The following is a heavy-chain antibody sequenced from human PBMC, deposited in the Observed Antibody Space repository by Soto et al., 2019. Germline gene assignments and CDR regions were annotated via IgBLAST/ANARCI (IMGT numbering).Heavy chain of an antibody. CDR3: ARDNPLQLWLADSSGYPDY. Sequence: GSVKVYCKATGYPFTSYAMHLVRQAPGQSLEWMGWINAVNGNTKYSQKFQGRVTITRDTSASIAYMELSSLRSEDTAVYYCARDNPLQLWLADSSGYPDYWGQGTLVTVSS. V-gene: IGHV1-3*01. CDR2: INAVNGNT. CDR1: GYPFTSYA. J-gene: IGHJ4*02. D-gene: IGHD3-22*01.